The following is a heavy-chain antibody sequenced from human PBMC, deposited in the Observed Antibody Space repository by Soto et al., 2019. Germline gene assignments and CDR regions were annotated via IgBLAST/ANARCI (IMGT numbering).Heavy chain of an antibody. CDR1: GFTFSSYA. D-gene: IGHD3-22*01. CDR2: ISGSGGST. V-gene: IGHV3-23*01. J-gene: IGHJ4*02. CDR3: AKGGMIVVVILDY. Sequence: EVQLLESGGGLVQPGGSLRLSCAASGFTFSSYAMSWVRQAPGKGLEWVSAISGSGGSTYYADSVKGRFTISRDNSKNTRYLQMNSLRAEDTAVYYCAKGGMIVVVILDYWGQGTLVTVSS.